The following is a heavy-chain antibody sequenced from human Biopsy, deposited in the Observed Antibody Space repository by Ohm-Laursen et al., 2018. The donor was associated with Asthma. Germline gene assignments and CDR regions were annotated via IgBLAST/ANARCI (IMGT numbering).Heavy chain of an antibody. V-gene: IGHV3-30*03. J-gene: IGHJ4*02. Sequence: SLRLSCTASGFTFRNFGMHWVRQAPGKGLEWVALISSDVREWYADSVKGRFTISRDNSKNTLDLQMNSLRGDDTAVYYCVRWRSGYPDHYTDFWGLGTLVTVSS. CDR3: VRWRSGYPDHYTDF. D-gene: IGHD2-2*02. CDR2: ISSDVRE. CDR1: GFTFRNFG.